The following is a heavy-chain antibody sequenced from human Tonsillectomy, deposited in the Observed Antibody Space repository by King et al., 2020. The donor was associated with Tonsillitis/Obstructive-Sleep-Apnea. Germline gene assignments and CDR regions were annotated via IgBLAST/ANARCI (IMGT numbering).Heavy chain of an antibody. V-gene: IGHV3-23*04. D-gene: IGHD2-2*01. CDR1: GFTFSSYA. CDR2: ISGSGGST. J-gene: IGHJ4*02. CDR3: AKDQGIVVVPAAPSPSYDY. Sequence: VQLVESGGGLVQPGGSLRLSCAASGFTFSSYAMSWVRQAPGKGLEWVSAISGSGGSTYYADSVKGRFTISRDNSKNTLYLQMHSLRAEDTAVYYCAKDQGIVVVPAAPSPSYDYWGQGTLVTVSS.